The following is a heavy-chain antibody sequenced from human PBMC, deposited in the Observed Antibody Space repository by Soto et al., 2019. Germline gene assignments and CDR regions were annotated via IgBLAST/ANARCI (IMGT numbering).Heavy chain of an antibody. D-gene: IGHD1-26*01. CDR3: ARDQGGSYYWVHAFDI. Sequence: SETLSLTCSVSGGSVSSGSYYWSWIRQPPGKGLEWIGYIYYSGSTNYNPSLKSRVTISVDTSKNQFSLKLSSVTAADTAVYYCARDQGGSYYWVHAFDIWGQGTMVTVSS. J-gene: IGHJ3*02. V-gene: IGHV4-61*01. CDR1: GGSVSSGSYY. CDR2: IYYSGST.